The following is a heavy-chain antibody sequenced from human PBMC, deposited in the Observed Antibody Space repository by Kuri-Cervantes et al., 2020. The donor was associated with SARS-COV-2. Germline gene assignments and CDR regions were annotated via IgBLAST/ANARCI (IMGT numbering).Heavy chain of an antibody. CDR1: GFSFRMYW. J-gene: IGHJ3*02. V-gene: IGHV3-7*01. CDR3: AREQWLELDAFDI. D-gene: IGHD6-19*01. Sequence: GESLKISCAASGFSFRMYWMSWVRQAPGKGLEWVANIKKDGSEKYYVDSVKGRFTISRDNAKNSLYLQMNSLRAEDTAVYYCAREQWLELDAFDIWGQGTMVTVSS. CDR2: IKKDGSEK.